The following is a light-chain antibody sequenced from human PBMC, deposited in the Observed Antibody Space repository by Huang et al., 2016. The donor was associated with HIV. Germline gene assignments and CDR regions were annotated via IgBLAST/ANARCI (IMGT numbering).Light chain of an antibody. CDR1: QSISSY. V-gene: IGKV1-39*01. J-gene: IGKJ1*01. CDR3: QQSYNTPRT. Sequence: DIQMTQSPSSLSASVGDRVPITCRASQSISSYLNWYQQQPGKAPKVLIYAASSVQSGVPSRFSGSGSGTDFTLTISSLQPEDFATYYCQQSYNTPRTFGQGTKVEIK. CDR2: AAS.